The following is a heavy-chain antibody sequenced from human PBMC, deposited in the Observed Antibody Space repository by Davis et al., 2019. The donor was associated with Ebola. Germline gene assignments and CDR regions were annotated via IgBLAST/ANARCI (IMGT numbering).Heavy chain of an antibody. J-gene: IGHJ6*02. Sequence: GESLKISCAASGFTFSSHAMHLVRQAPGKGQERVTLILYDESTKFYADSVKGRFTISRDNAKNSLYLQMSSLRAEDTAVYYCARGLQTRWRVGWGMDVWGQGTTVTVSS. CDR2: ILYDESTK. D-gene: IGHD3-16*01. V-gene: IGHV3-30-3*01. CDR1: GFTFSSHA. CDR3: ARGLQTRWRVGWGMDV.